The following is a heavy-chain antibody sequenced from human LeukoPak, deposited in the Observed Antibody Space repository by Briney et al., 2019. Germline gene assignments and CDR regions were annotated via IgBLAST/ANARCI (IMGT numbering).Heavy chain of an antibody. V-gene: IGHV3-15*04. CDR1: GFTFNYAW. Sequence: GGSLRLSCAASGFTFNYAWMSWVRQVPGKGLEWVGQTVSEIDGGTTDYAAPVKGRFTISRDDSKSTLYLQMNRLKIEDTAVYYCTTDEDWNYARKAAWGQGATV. D-gene: IGHD1-7*01. J-gene: IGHJ6*02. CDR2: TVSEIDGGTT. CDR3: TTDEDWNYARKAA.